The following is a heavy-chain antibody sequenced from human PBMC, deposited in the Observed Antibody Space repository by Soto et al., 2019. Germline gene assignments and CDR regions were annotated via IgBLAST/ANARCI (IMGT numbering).Heavy chain of an antibody. V-gene: IGHV1-3*01. D-gene: IGHD1-26*01. CDR2: INPANGNT. CDR3: ARDIVSVGPRANEAFDV. CDR1: GFTFSDTL. Sequence: QVQLVQSGAELKKPGASVNISCQASGFTFSDTLINWVRQGPGQRLEWMGWINPANGNTRYSESFQGRVTISSLSSASTAYVALSDLTSEDTAVYDCARDIVSVGPRANEAFDVWGQGTRITVSS. J-gene: IGHJ3*01.